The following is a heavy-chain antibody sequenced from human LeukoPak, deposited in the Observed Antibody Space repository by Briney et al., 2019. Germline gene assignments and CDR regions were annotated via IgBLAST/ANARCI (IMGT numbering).Heavy chain of an antibody. CDR3: ARDIPATNYHYYGMDV. V-gene: IGHV1-69*04. J-gene: IGHJ6*02. CDR2: IIPIFGVA. CDR1: GGTFSSYA. Sequence: SVKVSCKASGGTFSSYAISWVRQAPGQGLEWMGRIIPIFGVANYAQKFQGRVTITADKSTSTAYMELSSLRSEDTAVYYCARDIPATNYHYYGMDVWGRGTTVTVSS. D-gene: IGHD2-15*01.